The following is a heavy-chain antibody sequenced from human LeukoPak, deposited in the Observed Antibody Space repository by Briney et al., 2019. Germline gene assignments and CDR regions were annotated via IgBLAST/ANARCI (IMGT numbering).Heavy chain of an antibody. V-gene: IGHV3-23*01. Sequence: PGGSLRLSCAASGFTFSSYAMSWVRQAPGKGLEWVSAISGSGGSTYHADSVKGRFTISRDNSKNTLYLQMNSLRAEDTAVYYCAKLNDFWSGYSDYWGQGTLVTVSS. CDR3: AKLNDFWSGYSDY. D-gene: IGHD3-3*01. CDR2: ISGSGGST. J-gene: IGHJ4*02. CDR1: GFTFSSYA.